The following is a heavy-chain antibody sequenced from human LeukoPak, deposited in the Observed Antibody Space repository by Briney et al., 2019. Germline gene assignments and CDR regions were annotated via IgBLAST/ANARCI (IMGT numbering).Heavy chain of an antibody. V-gene: IGHV1-2*02. Sequence: ASVKVSCKASRYSFTGYYMHWVRQAPGQGLEWMGWINPNSGGTNYAQKFQGRVTMTSDTSISTAYMDLNRLRSDDTAVYYCARSPNDSPYYYYYYMDVWGKGTTVTVSS. CDR1: RYSFTGYY. CDR3: ARSPNDSPYYYYYYMDV. D-gene: IGHD1-1*01. J-gene: IGHJ6*03. CDR2: INPNSGGT.